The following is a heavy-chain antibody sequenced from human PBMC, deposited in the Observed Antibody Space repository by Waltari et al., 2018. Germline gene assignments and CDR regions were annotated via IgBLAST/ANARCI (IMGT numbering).Heavy chain of an antibody. D-gene: IGHD3-3*01. Sequence: QVHLQESGPGLVKPSETLSLTCTVSGGSISSYYWSWIRQPPGKGLEWIGYIYYSGSTNYNPSLKSRVTISVDTSKNQFSLKLSSVTAADTAVYYCARHSDLWSGYYIAPFDYWGQGTLVTVSS. CDR3: ARHSDLWSGYYIAPFDY. CDR1: GGSISSYY. J-gene: IGHJ4*02. CDR2: IYYSGST. V-gene: IGHV4-59*08.